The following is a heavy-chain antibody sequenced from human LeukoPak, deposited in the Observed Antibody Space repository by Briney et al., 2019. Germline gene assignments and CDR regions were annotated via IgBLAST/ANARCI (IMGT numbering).Heavy chain of an antibody. Sequence: GGSLRLSFAASGFPFSSYWMSWVRPAPGKGLEWVANIKQDGSEKYYVDSVKGRFTISRDNAKNSMYLQMNSLRAEDTAVYYCARDRRGAFDIWGQGTMVTVSS. CDR2: IKQDGSEK. V-gene: IGHV3-7*01. CDR3: ARDRRGAFDI. J-gene: IGHJ3*02. CDR1: GFPFSSYW.